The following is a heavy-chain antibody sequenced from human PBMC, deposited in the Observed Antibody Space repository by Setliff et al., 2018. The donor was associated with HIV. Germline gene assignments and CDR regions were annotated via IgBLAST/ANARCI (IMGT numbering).Heavy chain of an antibody. V-gene: IGHV1-18*01. J-gene: IGHJ4*02. D-gene: IGHD3-22*01. CDR2: NSAYNGNT. CDR3: ARVSYYYDSSGIQGDFDY. Sequence: WASVKVSCKASGYTFTSYGISWVRQAPGQGLEWMGWNSAYNGNTNYAQKLQGRVTMTTDTSTSTAYMELRSLRSDDTAVYYCARVSYYYDSSGIQGDFDYWGQGTLVTVSS. CDR1: GYTFTSYG.